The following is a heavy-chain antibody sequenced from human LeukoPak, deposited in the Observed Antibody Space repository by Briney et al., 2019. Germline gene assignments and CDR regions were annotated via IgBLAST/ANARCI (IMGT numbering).Heavy chain of an antibody. CDR3: AKRYSSIAARQHAFDI. D-gene: IGHD6-6*01. V-gene: IGHV3-9*01. CDR1: GFTFDDYA. Sequence: GRSLRLSCAASGFTFDDYAMHWVRQAPGKGLEWVSGISWNSGSIGYADSVKGRFTISRDNAKNSLYLQMNSLRAEDTALYYCAKRYSSIAARQHAFDIWGQGTMVTLSS. J-gene: IGHJ3*02. CDR2: ISWNSGSI.